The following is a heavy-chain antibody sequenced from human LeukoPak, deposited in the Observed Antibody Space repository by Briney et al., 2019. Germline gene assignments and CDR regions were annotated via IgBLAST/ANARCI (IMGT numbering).Heavy chain of an antibody. CDR2: INWNGGIT. CDR3: ARVPDSSGYTHFDY. CDR1: GFTFDDYT. Sequence: PGGSLRLSCAASGFTFDDYTMSWVRHAPGKGLEWVSGINWNGGITGYADSVKGRFTISRDNAKNSLYLQMNSLRAEDTALYYCARVPDSSGYTHFDYWGQGTLVTVSS. D-gene: IGHD3-22*01. J-gene: IGHJ4*02. V-gene: IGHV3-20*04.